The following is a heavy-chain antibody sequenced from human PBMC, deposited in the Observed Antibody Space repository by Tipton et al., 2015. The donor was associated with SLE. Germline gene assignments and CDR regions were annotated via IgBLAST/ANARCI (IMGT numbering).Heavy chain of an antibody. CDR3: AREEDSGGGILDY. V-gene: IGHV4-38-2*02. Sequence: GLVKPSETLSLSCTVSGYAISSGYHWGWIRQSPGKGLEWIGSVHHSGSTYYNPSLKSRVAISVDTSKNQFSLRLNSVTAADTAVYYCAREEDSGGGILDYWGQGILVTVSS. J-gene: IGHJ4*02. CDR2: VHHSGST. CDR1: GYAISSGYH. D-gene: IGHD2-15*01.